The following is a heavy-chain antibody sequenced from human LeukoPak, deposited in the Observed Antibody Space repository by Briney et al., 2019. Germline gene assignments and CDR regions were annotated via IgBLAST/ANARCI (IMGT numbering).Heavy chain of an antibody. V-gene: IGHV3-23*01. D-gene: IGHD3-22*01. J-gene: IGHJ4*02. CDR2: ISGSGGST. CDR1: GFTFSSYG. Sequence: TGGSLRLSCAASGFTFSSYGMSWVRQAPGKGLEWVSSISGSGGSTYYADSVKSRFTISRDNSKNTLYLQMNSLRAEDTAVYYCARDRGYYDSSGPLDYWGQGTLVTVSS. CDR3: ARDRGYYDSSGPLDY.